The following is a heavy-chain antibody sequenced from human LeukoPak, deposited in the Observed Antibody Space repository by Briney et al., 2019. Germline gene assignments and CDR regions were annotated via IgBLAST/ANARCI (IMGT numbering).Heavy chain of an antibody. V-gene: IGHV3-21*01. D-gene: IGHD6-13*01. CDR1: GFTFSSYS. CDR2: ISSSNSYI. CDR3: ARASAAGTNLFDY. Sequence: GGSLRLSCAASGFTFSSYSMNWVRQAPGKGLEWVSSISSSNSYIYYADSVKGRFTISRDNAKNSLYLQMNSLRAEDTAVYYCARASAAGTNLFDYWGQGTLVTVSS. J-gene: IGHJ4*02.